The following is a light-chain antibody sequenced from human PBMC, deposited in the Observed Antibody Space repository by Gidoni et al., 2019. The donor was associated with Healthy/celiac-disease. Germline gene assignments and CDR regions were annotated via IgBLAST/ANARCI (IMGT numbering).Light chain of an antibody. CDR2: GNS. J-gene: IGLJ2*01. V-gene: IGLV1-40*01. CDR3: QSYDSSLSGNVV. CDR1: SSNIGAGYD. Sequence: QSVLTQPPSVSGAPRPRVTISCTGSSSNIGAGYDVHWYQQLPGTAPKLLIYGNSNRPSGVPDRFSGSKSGTSASLAITGLQAEDEADYYCQSYDSSLSGNVVFGGGTKLTVL.